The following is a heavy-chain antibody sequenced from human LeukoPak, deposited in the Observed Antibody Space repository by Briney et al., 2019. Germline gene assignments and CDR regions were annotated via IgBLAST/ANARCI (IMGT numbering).Heavy chain of an antibody. CDR3: ARARGNTYGYFEY. V-gene: IGHV3-74*01. CDR1: GFTFSSYW. CDR2: INGDASST. D-gene: IGHD5-18*01. J-gene: IGHJ4*02. Sequence: QPGGSLRLSCAASGFTFSSYWMSWVRQAPGKGLVWVSRINGDASSTSYADSVKGRFTISRDNAKSTLYLQMNSLRVEDTAVYYCARARGNTYGYFEYWGQGTLVTVSS.